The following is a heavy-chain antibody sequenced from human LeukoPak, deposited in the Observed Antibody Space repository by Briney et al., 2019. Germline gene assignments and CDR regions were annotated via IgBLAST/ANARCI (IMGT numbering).Heavy chain of an antibody. J-gene: IGHJ4*02. V-gene: IGHV3-21*04. CDR2: ISSGSTYM. CDR3: ARASGYSSGWPYDY. D-gene: IGHD6-19*01. CDR1: GFTFSSYS. Sequence: PGGSLRLSCAASGFTFSSYSMNWVRQAPGKGLEWVSSISSGSTYMYYADSVKGRFTISRDNSKNTLYLQMNSLRAEDTAVYYCARASGYSSGWPYDYWGQGTLVTVSS.